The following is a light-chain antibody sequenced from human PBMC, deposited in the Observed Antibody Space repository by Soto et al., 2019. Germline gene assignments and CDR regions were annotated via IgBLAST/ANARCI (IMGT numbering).Light chain of an antibody. V-gene: IGKV1-39*01. CDR2: AAS. Sequence: DIQMTQSPSSLSASVGDRVTITCRASQSISSWLAWYQQKPGKAPKLLIYAASSLQSGVPSRFSGSGSGTEFTLTITSLRPDDFATYYCQQSYSILWTFGQGTKVDI. J-gene: IGKJ1*01. CDR1: QSISSW. CDR3: QQSYSILWT.